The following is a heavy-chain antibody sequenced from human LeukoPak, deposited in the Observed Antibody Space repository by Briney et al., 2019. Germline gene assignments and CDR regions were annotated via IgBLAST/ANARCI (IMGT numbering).Heavy chain of an antibody. D-gene: IGHD3-10*01. CDR1: GFTFSSYA. Sequence: GGSLRLSCAASGFTFSSYAMSWVRQAPGKGLEWVSAISGSGGSTYYADSVKGRFTISRDSSKNTLYLQMNSLRAEDTAVYYCAKDRNIGGSGSYYRLNWFDPWGRGTLVTVSS. CDR2: ISGSGGST. CDR3: AKDRNIGGSGSYYRLNWFDP. V-gene: IGHV3-23*01. J-gene: IGHJ5*02.